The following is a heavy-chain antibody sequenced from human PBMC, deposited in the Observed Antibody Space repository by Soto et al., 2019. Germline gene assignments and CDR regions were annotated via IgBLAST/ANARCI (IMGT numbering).Heavy chain of an antibody. CDR1: GYTFTSYD. J-gene: IGHJ2*01. Sequence: GASVKVSCKASGYTFTSYDINWVRQATGQGLEWMGWMNPNSGNTGYAQKFQGRVTMTRNTSISTAYMELSSLRSEDTAVYYCAREHTYSSGHPFDLWGRGTLVTVSS. D-gene: IGHD6-19*01. CDR2: MNPNSGNT. V-gene: IGHV1-8*01. CDR3: AREHTYSSGHPFDL.